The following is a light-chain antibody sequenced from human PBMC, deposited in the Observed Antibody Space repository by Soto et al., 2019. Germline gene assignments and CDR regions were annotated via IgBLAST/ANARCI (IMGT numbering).Light chain of an antibody. CDR2: DAS. J-gene: IGKJ5*01. Sequence: IQLTQSPASLSASVGERVTITCRASQDIRGALAWYQQSPGEAPQLLIYDASTLESGVPSRFSGSSPGTHFTLTISSLQPEDFATYYCQQFLSYPITFGQGTRLEI. V-gene: IGKV1-13*02. CDR3: QQFLSYPIT. CDR1: QDIRGA.